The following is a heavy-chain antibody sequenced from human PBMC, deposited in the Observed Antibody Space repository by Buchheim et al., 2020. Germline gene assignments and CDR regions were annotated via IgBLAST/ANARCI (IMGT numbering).Heavy chain of an antibody. V-gene: IGHV4-34*01. CDR2: INHSGST. CDR1: GGSFSGYY. D-gene: IGHD2-8*01. Sequence: QVQLQQWGAGLLKPSETLSLTCAVYGGSFSGYYWSWIRQPPGKGLEWIGEINHSGSTNYNPSLKSRVTISVDTSKNQFSLKLSSVTAADTAVYYCARGRGGYCTNGVCSPYYYGMDVWGQGTT. CDR3: ARGRGGYCTNGVCSPYYYGMDV. J-gene: IGHJ6*02.